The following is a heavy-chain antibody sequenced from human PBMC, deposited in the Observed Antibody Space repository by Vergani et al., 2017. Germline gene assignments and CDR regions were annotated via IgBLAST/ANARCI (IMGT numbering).Heavy chain of an antibody. CDR1: GGSISSYY. Sequence: QVQLQESGPGLVKPSETLSLTCTVSGGSISSYYWSWIRQPPGKGLEWIGYIYYSGSTNYNPSLKSRVTISVDTSKNQFSLKLSSVTAADTAVYYCASDRIVGATTMYYYYYGMDVWGQGTTVTVSS. D-gene: IGHD1-26*01. CDR3: ASDRIVGATTMYYYYYGMDV. V-gene: IGHV4-59*01. J-gene: IGHJ6*02. CDR2: IYYSGST.